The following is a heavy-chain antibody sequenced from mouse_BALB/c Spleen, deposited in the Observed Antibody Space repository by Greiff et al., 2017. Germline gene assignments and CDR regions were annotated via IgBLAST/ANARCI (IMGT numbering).Heavy chain of an antibody. CDR1: GFTFSGYG. CDR3: ARGRDSLLPN. V-gene: IGHV5-6-3*01. J-gene: IGHJ2*01. Sequence: EVMLVESGGGLVQPGGSLKLSCAASGFTFSGYGMSWVRQTPDKRLELVATINSNGGSTYYPDSVKGRFTISRDNARNILYLQMSSLRSEDTAMYYCARGRDSLLPNWGQGTTLTVSS. CDR2: INSNGGST. D-gene: IGHD1-2*01.